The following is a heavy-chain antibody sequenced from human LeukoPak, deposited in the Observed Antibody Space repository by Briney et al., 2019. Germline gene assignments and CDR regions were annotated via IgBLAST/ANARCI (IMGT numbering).Heavy chain of an antibody. Sequence: GASVKVSCKASGYTFTSYYMHWVRQAPGQGLEWMGIINPSGGSTSYAQKFQGRVTMTRDTSTSTVYMELSSLKPEDTAVYYCTTDYYDYVWGSYRPDNWGQGTLVTVSS. D-gene: IGHD3-16*02. CDR3: TTDYYDYVWGSYRPDN. J-gene: IGHJ4*02. CDR2: INPSGGST. CDR1: GYTFTSYY. V-gene: IGHV1-46*01.